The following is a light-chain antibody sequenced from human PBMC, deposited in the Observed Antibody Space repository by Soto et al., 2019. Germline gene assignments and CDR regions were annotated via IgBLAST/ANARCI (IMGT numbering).Light chain of an antibody. V-gene: IGLV2-14*01. CDR3: SSYTSSSLNYV. J-gene: IGLJ1*01. Sequence: QSALTQPASVSGSPGQSITISCAGTSSDVGSYNYVSWYRQHPGKAPKLMIYEVSNRPSGVSNRFSGSKSGNTASLTISGLQAEDEADYYCSSYTSSSLNYVFGTGTKLTVL. CDR2: EVS. CDR1: SSDVGSYNY.